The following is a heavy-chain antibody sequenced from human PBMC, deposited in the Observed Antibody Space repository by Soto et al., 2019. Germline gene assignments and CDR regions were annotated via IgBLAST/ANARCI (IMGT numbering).Heavy chain of an antibody. D-gene: IGHD2-15*01. CDR2: INPDSGGT. J-gene: IGHJ4*02. V-gene: IGHV1-2*04. CDR3: ATGYCGGGNCYSLCDY. Sequence: QVQLVQSGAEVKKPGASVKVSCKASGYTFTGYYMHWVRQAPGQGLEWMGWINPDSGGTNFAQKFQGWVTLTRDTSISTAYMELSRLSSDDTAVYYCATGYCGGGNCYSLCDYWGQGTLVTVSS. CDR1: GYTFTGYY.